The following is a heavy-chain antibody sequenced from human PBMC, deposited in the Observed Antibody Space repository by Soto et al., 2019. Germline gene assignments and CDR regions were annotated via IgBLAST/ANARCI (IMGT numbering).Heavy chain of an antibody. V-gene: IGHV4-61*08. CDR3: ASLAAAETRFDY. J-gene: IGHJ4*02. D-gene: IGHD6-13*01. CDR2: MYYSGIT. CDR1: GGSISSGGYS. Sequence: PSETLSLTCAVSGGSISSGGYSWSWIRQPPGKGLEWIGYMYYSGITNYNPSLKSRVTISVDTSKNQFSLKLSSVTAADTAVYYCASLAAAETRFDYWGQGIPVTVSS.